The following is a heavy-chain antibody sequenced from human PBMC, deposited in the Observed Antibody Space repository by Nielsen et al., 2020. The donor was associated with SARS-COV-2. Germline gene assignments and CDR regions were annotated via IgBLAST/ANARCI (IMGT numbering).Heavy chain of an antibody. CDR3: ARKLGAFDI. V-gene: IGHV3-21*04. CDR2: ISSSGNYI. D-gene: IGHD3-3*02. Sequence: WIRQPPGKGLEWVSSISSSGNYIYYADSVKGRFTISRDNSKNTLYLQMNSLRAEDTAVYYCARKLGAFDIWGQGTMVTVSS. J-gene: IGHJ3*02.